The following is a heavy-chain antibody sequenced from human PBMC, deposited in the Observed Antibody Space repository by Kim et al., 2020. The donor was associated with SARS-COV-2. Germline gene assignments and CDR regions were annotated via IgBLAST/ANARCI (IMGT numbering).Heavy chain of an antibody. J-gene: IGHJ4*02. D-gene: IGHD1-26*01. V-gene: IGHV3-23*01. Sequence: YYADSVKGRFTISRDNSKNQLYLQMNSLRAEDTALYYCAKGGRVGNYYFDYWGQGTLVPVSS. CDR3: AKGGRVGNYYFDY.